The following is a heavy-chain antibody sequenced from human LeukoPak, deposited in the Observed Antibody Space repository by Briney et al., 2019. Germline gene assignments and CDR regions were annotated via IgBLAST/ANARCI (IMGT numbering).Heavy chain of an antibody. CDR2: IYYSGST. D-gene: IGHD2-2*01. V-gene: IGHV4-39*01. Sequence: SETLSLTCTVSGDSISSSSYYWGWIRQPPGKGLEWIVSIYYSGSTYYNPSLKSQFTISVDTSKNQFSLKLSSVTAADTAVYYCARLFVVVPAAARNWFDPWGQGTLVTVSS. CDR1: GDSISSSSYY. CDR3: ARLFVVVPAAARNWFDP. J-gene: IGHJ5*02.